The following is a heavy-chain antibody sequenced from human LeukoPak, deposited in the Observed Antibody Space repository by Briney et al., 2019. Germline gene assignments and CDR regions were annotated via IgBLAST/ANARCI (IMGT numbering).Heavy chain of an antibody. Sequence: ASVKVSCKASGYTFTSYYMHWVRQAPGQGLEWMGIINPSGASTSYAQKFQGRVTMTRDTSTSTVYMELSSLRSEDTAVYYCARSPPVGDFWNGYYWFDYWGQGTLVTVSS. V-gene: IGHV1-46*01. D-gene: IGHD3/OR15-3a*01. CDR2: INPSGAST. J-gene: IGHJ4*02. CDR1: GYTFTSYY. CDR3: ARSPPVGDFWNGYYWFDY.